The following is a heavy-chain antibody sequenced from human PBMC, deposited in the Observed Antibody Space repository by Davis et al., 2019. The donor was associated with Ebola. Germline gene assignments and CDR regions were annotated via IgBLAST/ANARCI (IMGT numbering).Heavy chain of an antibody. J-gene: IGHJ6*02. CDR2: IWYDGSNK. CDR3: ARGGSGSPSYYYYGMDV. D-gene: IGHD3-10*01. CDR1: GFTFSSYG. Sequence: GESLKISCAASGFTFSSYGMHWVRQAPGKGLEWVAVIWYDGSNKYYADSVKGQFTISRDNSKNTLYLQMNSLRAEDTAVYYCARGGSGSPSYYYYGMDVWGQGTTVTVSS. V-gene: IGHV3-33*08.